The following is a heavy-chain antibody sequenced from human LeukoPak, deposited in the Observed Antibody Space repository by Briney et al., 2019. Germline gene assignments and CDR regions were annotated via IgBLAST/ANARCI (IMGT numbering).Heavy chain of an antibody. CDR2: ISNDGGHK. Sequence: PGGPLRLSCAASGFTFSSYWMHWVRQGPGKGLVWVSRISNDGGHKFYADSVKGRFAMSRDNAKNTLYLQMNSLRAEDTAVYYCARVTGGYNLVDYWGQGTLVTVSS. J-gene: IGHJ4*02. D-gene: IGHD5-24*01. V-gene: IGHV3-74*01. CDR3: ARVTGGYNLVDY. CDR1: GFTFSSYW.